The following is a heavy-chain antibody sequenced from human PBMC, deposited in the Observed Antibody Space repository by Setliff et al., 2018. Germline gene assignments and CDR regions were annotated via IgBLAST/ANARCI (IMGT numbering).Heavy chain of an antibody. D-gene: IGHD6-13*01. J-gene: IGHJ4*02. CDR1: GGTFSSYA. CDR3: AGLWEQQLASL. Sequence: GASVKVSCKASGGTFSSYAISWVRQAPGPGLEWVGGIIPIFGTANYAQKFQGRVTITTDESTSTAYMELSSLRSEDTAVYYCAGLWEQQLASLRGQGTLVTVSS. V-gene: IGHV1-69*05. CDR2: IIPIFGTA.